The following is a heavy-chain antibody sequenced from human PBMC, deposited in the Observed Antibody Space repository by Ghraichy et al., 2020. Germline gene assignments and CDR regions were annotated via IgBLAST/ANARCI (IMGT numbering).Heavy chain of an antibody. D-gene: IGHD3-10*01. V-gene: IGHV3-20*04. CDR1: GFTFDEYG. Sequence: GESLRLSCAASGFTFDEYGMSWVRQAPGKGLEWVSSINWNGASTGYVDSVKGRFTISRDSAKTSLYLQMNSLRAEDTALYYCARGKAGAFDIWGQGTMVTVSS. CDR2: INWNGAST. J-gene: IGHJ3*02. CDR3: ARGKAGAFDI.